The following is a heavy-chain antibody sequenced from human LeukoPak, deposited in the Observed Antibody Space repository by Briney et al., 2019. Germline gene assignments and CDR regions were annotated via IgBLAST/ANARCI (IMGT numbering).Heavy chain of an antibody. CDR3: ARNSAAGTYYYYGMDV. Sequence: GGSLRLSCAASGFTFSSHAMHWVRQAPGKGLEYVSAISSNGGSTYYANSVKGRFTISRDNSKNTLYLQMNSLRAEDTAVYYCARNSAAGTYYYYGMDVWGQGTTVTVSS. CDR2: ISSNGGST. V-gene: IGHV3-64*01. CDR1: GFTFSSHA. J-gene: IGHJ6*02. D-gene: IGHD6-13*01.